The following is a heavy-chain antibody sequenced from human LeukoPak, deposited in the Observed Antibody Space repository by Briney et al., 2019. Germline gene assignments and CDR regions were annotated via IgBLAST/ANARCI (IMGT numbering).Heavy chain of an antibody. J-gene: IGHJ4*02. CDR2: IYYSGST. V-gene: IGHV4-59*01. D-gene: IGHD5-24*01. Sequence: SETLSLTCTVSGGSISSYYWSWIRQPPGKGLEWIGYIYYSGSTNYNPSLKSRVTISVDTSKNQFSLKLSSATAADTAVYYCARGILDGYNIPYYFDYWGQGTLVTVSS. CDR3: ARGILDGYNIPYYFDY. CDR1: GGSISSYY.